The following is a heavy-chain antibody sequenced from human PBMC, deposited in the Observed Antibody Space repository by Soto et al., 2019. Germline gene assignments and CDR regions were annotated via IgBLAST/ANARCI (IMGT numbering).Heavy chain of an antibody. CDR2: IYHSGST. D-gene: IGHD3-9*01. V-gene: IGHV4-4*02. J-gene: IGHJ6*02. Sequence: SETLSLTCAVSGGSISSSNWWSWVRQPPGKGLEWIGEIYHSGSTNYNPSLKSRVTISLDKSKKQFSLKLSSVTAADTAVYYCARDPGDFDLEGYYYCAMDVWGQGTTVTGSS. CDR1: GGSISSSNW. CDR3: ARDPGDFDLEGYYYCAMDV.